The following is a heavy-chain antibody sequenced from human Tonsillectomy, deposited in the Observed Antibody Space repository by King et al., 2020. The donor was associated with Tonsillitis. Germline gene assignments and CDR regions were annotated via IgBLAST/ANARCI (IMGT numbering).Heavy chain of an antibody. CDR1: GFTFSSYG. Sequence: VQLVESGGGVVQPGRSLRLSCAASGFTFSSYGMHWVRQAPGKGLEWVAVISYDGSNKYYADSVKGRFTISRDNSKNTLYLQMNSLRAEDTAVYYCAKTAFDVDTAAGDYGGQGTLVTVSS. V-gene: IGHV3-30*18. CDR2: ISYDGSNK. D-gene: IGHD5-18*01. CDR3: AKTAFDVDTAAGDY. J-gene: IGHJ4*02.